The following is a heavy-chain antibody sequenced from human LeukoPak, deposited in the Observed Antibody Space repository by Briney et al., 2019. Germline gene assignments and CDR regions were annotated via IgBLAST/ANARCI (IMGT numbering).Heavy chain of an antibody. D-gene: IGHD3-10*01. CDR3: VRGRAWFDP. J-gene: IGHJ5*02. Sequence: SETLSLTCTVSGGSISSYYLSWIRQPPGKGLEWIAYIYYSGNNNYKSSLERRVTISVDTSKNQFSLRLNSVTAADTAVYYCVRGRAWFDPWGEGTLVTVSS. CDR1: GGSISSYY. CDR2: IYYSGNN. V-gene: IGHV4-59*01.